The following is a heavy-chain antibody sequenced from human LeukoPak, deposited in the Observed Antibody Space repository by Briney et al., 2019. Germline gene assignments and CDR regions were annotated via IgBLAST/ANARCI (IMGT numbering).Heavy chain of an antibody. CDR1: GFTFSSYA. J-gene: IGHJ1*01. V-gene: IGHV3-23*01. CDR3: AKSPNALLLWFGELLYYFPH. D-gene: IGHD3-10*01. CDR2: ISGSGGST. Sequence: GGSLRLSCAASGFTFSSYAMSWVCQAPGKGLEWVSAISGSGGSTYYADSVKGRFTISRDNSKNTLYLQMNSLRAEDTAVYYCAKSPNALLLWFGELLYYFPHWGQGTLVTVSS.